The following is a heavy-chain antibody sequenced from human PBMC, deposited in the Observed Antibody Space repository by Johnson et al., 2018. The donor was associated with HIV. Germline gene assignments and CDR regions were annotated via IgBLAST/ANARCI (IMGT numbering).Heavy chain of an antibody. CDR2: TSYDESDK. J-gene: IGHJ3*02. Sequence: QVQLVESGGGVVQPGTSLILSCAASGFTISYYSMHWVRQAPGKGLEWVALTSYDESDKFYADSVKGRFIISRDNPRNTLYLQMNGLRAEDTAVYYCAKGTNGQSWAFDIWGQGTMVTVSS. D-gene: IGHD2-8*01. CDR3: AKGTNGQSWAFDI. CDR1: GFTISYYS. V-gene: IGHV3-30*04.